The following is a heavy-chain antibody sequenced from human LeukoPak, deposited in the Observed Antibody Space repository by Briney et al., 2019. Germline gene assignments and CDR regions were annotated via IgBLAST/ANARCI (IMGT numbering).Heavy chain of an antibody. J-gene: IGHJ4*02. CDR2: IIPIFGTA. CDR1: GGTFSSYA. D-gene: IGHD3-3*01. V-gene: IGHV1-69*13. CDR3: AAPSGYYDFWSGYYYFDY. Sequence: GASVKVSCKASGGTFSSYAISWVRQAPGQGLEWMGGIIPIFGTANYAQKFQGRVTITADESTSTAYMELSSLRSEDTAVYYCAAPSGYYDFWSGYYYFDYWGQETLVTVSS.